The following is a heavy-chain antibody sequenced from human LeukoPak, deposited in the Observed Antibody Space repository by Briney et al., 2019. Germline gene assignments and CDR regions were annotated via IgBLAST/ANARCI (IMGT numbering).Heavy chain of an antibody. V-gene: IGHV4-59*08. J-gene: IGHJ6*02. CDR3: ARHYYDSSGLYYYYGMDV. Sequence: SETLSLTCTVSGGSISSYYWSWIRQPPGKGLEWIGYIYYSGSTNYNPSLKSRVTIPVDTSKNQFSLKLSSVTAADTAVYYCARHYYDSSGLYYYYGMDVWGQGTTVTVSS. CDR1: GGSISSYY. CDR2: IYYSGST. D-gene: IGHD3-22*01.